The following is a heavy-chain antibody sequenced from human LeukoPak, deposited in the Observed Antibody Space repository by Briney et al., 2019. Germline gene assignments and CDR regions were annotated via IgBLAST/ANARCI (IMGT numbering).Heavy chain of an antibody. CDR1: GYSFTSYW. Sequence: GESLKISCKGSGYSFTSYWIGWVRQMPGKGLEWMGIIYPGDSDTRYSPSFQGQVTISADKSISTAYLQWSSLKASDTAMYYRARHGTHNRGLYQPRVLDFYYLGQGTLVTVSS. CDR2: IYPGDSDT. J-gene: IGHJ4*02. V-gene: IGHV5-51*01. D-gene: IGHD2-2*01. CDR3: ARHGTHNRGLYQPRVLDFYY.